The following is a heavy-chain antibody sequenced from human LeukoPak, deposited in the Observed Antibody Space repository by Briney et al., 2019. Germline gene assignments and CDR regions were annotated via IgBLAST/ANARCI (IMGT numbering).Heavy chain of an antibody. Sequence: GGSLRLSCAASGFTFSSYSMNWVRQAPGKGLEWVSSISSSSSYIYYADSVKGRFTISRDNAKNSLYLQMNSLRAEDTAVYYCARGISDRIVVVTAIHPFDIWGQGTMVTVSS. D-gene: IGHD2-21*02. V-gene: IGHV3-21*01. J-gene: IGHJ3*02. CDR3: ARGISDRIVVVTAIHPFDI. CDR2: ISSSSSYI. CDR1: GFTFSSYS.